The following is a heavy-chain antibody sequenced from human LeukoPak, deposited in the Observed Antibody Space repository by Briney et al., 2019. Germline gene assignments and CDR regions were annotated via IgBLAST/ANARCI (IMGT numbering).Heavy chain of an antibody. V-gene: IGHV3-7*01. J-gene: IGHJ4*02. CDR1: GFTFSSYW. D-gene: IGHD1-26*01. Sequence: GGSLRLSCAASGFTFSSYWMSWVRQAPGKGLEWVANIKQDGSEKYYVDPAKGRFTISRDNAKNSLYLQMNSLRAEDTAVYYCARGVLRELLVFDYWGQGTLVTVSS. CDR3: ARGVLRELLVFDY. CDR2: IKQDGSEK.